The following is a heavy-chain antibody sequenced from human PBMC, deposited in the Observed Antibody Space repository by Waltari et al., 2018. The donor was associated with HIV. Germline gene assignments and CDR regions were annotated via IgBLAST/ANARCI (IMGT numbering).Heavy chain of an antibody. Sequence: QVQLQESGPGLVKPSGTLTLTCAVSGDSISSSNWWGWVRQPPGKGLEWIGEIYHSGSTNYNPSLKSRVTISVDKSKNQFSLNLRSVTAADTAVYYCARDPRVAFDFTTAGYYGMDVWGQGATLTVSS. D-gene: IGHD3-9*01. CDR3: ARDPRVAFDFTTAGYYGMDV. J-gene: IGHJ6*02. CDR1: GDSISSSNW. V-gene: IGHV4-4*02. CDR2: IYHSGST.